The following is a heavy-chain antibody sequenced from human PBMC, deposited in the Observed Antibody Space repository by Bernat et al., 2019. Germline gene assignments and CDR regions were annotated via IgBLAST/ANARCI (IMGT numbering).Heavy chain of an antibody. J-gene: IGHJ6*02. D-gene: IGHD5-24*01. CDR3: ARDRWAGCEYGMDV. CDR2: IIPILGIA. V-gene: IGHV1-69*08. CDR1: GGTFSSYT. Sequence: QVQLVQSGAEVKKPGSSVKVSCKASGGTFSSYTISWVRQAPGQGLEWMGRIIPILGIANYAQKFQGRVTITADKSTSTAYMELSSLRSEDTAVYYCARDRWAGCEYGMDVWGQGTTVTVSS.